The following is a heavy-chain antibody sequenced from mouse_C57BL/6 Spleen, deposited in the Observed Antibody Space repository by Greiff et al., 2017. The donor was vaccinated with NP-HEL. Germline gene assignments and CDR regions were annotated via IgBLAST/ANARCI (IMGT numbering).Heavy chain of an antibody. Sequence: EVMLVESGGGLVQPGGSLKLSCAASGFTFSDYYMYWVRQTPEKRLEWVAYISNGGGSTYYPDTVKGRFTISRDNAKNTLYLQMSRLKSEDTAMYYCARHSKRLYAMDYWGQGTSVTVSS. V-gene: IGHV5-12*01. D-gene: IGHD2-5*01. J-gene: IGHJ4*01. CDR1: GFTFSDYY. CDR3: ARHSKRLYAMDY. CDR2: ISNGGGST.